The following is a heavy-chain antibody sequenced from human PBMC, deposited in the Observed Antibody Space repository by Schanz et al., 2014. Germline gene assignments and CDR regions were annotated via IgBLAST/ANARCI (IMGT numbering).Heavy chain of an antibody. J-gene: IGHJ2*01. V-gene: IGHV1-18*01. CDR3: ARLSVAGRPHVNYWYFDL. Sequence: QVQVVQSGAEVKKPGASVKVSCKASGYTFTSHGISGVRQAPGQGLEWMGWISAYNGNTNYAQKFQGWVTMTRDTSISTAYMEVSRLKSDDTAVYYCARLSVAGRPHVNYWYFDLWGRGTLVTVSS. D-gene: IGHD6-19*01. CDR1: GYTFTSHG. CDR2: ISAYNGNT.